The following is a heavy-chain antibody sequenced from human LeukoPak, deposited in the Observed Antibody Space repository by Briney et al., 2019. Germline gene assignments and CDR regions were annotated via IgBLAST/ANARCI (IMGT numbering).Heavy chain of an antibody. CDR3: ARDLWGGARAAFDI. J-gene: IGHJ3*02. CDR2: MNPNSGNT. Sequence: ASVKVSCRASGYTFTSYDINWVRQATGQGLEWMGWMNPNSGNTGYARKFQGRVTMTRNTSISTAYMELSSLRSEDTAVYYCARDLWGGARAAFDIWGQGTMVTVSS. CDR1: GYTFTSYD. D-gene: IGHD1-26*01. V-gene: IGHV1-8*01.